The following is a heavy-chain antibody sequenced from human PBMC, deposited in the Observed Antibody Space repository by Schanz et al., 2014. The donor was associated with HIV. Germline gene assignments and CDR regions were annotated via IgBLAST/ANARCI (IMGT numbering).Heavy chain of an antibody. Sequence: QVQLVQSGAEVKKPGASVRVSCKASGYTFTNYDINWVRQATGQGLEWMGWMNPNSGNTGYAQKFQGRVTMTRDTSKSTAYMDLSSLRAEDTAVYYCARLSPSGGFDYWGQGTLVIVSS. J-gene: IGHJ4*02. CDR3: ARLSPSGGFDY. V-gene: IGHV1-8*01. CDR1: GYTFTNYD. CDR2: MNPNSGNT. D-gene: IGHD1-26*01.